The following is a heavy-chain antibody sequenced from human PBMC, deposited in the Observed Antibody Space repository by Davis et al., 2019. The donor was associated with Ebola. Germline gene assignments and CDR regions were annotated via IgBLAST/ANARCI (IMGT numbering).Heavy chain of an antibody. V-gene: IGHV4-34*01. Sequence: MPSETLSLTCAVYGGSFSGYYWSWIRQPPGKGLEWIGEINHSGSTNYNPSLKSRVTISVDTSKNQFSLKLSSVTAADTAVYYCARVVHYYYYYGMDVWGQGTTVTVSS. CDR2: INHSGST. CDR3: ARVVHYYYYYGMDV. CDR1: GGSFSGYY. J-gene: IGHJ6*02.